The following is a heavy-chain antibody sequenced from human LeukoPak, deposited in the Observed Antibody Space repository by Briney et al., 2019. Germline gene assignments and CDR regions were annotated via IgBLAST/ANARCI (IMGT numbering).Heavy chain of an antibody. CDR2: IYYSGTT. CDR1: GGSISSSDYY. D-gene: IGHD5-18*01. Sequence: SETLSLTCTVSGGSISSSDYYWGWIRQTPGKGLEWIGNIYYSGTTYYNPSLKSRVTMSVDTSKNQFSLKLSSVTAADTAVYYCAREGGYSYGDAPLHFDYWGKGTLVTVSS. V-gene: IGHV4-39*07. J-gene: IGHJ4*02. CDR3: AREGGYSYGDAPLHFDY.